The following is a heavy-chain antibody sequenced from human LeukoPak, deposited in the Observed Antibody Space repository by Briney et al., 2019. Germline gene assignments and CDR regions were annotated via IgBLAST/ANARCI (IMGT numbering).Heavy chain of an antibody. V-gene: IGHV3-21*01. Sequence: GGSLRLSCAASGFSFSNYPMNWVRQAPGKGLEWVSSISSSSSYIYYADSVQGRFTISRDNANNSLFLQMNSLRAEDTAVYYCARDGDYYYYGMDVWGQGTTVTVSS. CDR3: ARDGDYYYYGMDV. CDR1: GFSFSNYP. J-gene: IGHJ6*02. D-gene: IGHD7-27*01. CDR2: ISSSSSYI.